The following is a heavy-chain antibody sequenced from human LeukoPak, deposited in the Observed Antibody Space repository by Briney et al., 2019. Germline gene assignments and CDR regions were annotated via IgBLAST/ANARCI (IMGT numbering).Heavy chain of an antibody. CDR3: ARTDIVVVVAATPGYFQH. CDR1: GYTFTSYG. Sequence: ASVKVSCKASGYTFTSYGITWVRQAPGQGLEWMGWISTYNGKTNYAQKLQGRVTMTTDTSTSTAYMELRSLRSDDAAVYYCARTDIVVVVAATPGYFQHWGQGTLVTVSS. V-gene: IGHV1-18*01. CDR2: ISTYNGKT. D-gene: IGHD2-15*01. J-gene: IGHJ1*01.